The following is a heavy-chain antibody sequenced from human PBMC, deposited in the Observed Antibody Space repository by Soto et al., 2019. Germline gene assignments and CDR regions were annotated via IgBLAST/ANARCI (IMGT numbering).Heavy chain of an antibody. J-gene: IGHJ6*02. D-gene: IGHD3-22*01. Sequence: SETLSLTCTVSCGSISSGGYYWSWIRQHPGEGLEWIGYIYYSGSTYYNPSLKSRVTISVDTSKNQFSLKLSSVTAADTAVYYCAREGGYYDSSGYPPSGMDVWGQGTTVTVSS. CDR2: IYYSGST. CDR1: CGSISSGGYY. V-gene: IGHV4-31*03. CDR3: AREGGYYDSSGYPPSGMDV.